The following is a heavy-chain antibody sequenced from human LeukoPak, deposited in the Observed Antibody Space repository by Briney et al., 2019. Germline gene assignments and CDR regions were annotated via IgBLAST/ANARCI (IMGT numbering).Heavy chain of an antibody. D-gene: IGHD5-24*01. CDR3: ARDLGGRDGYNYGY. Sequence: SETLSLTCTVSGGSISSSSYYWGWIRHPPGKGLKWIGSIYYSGSTYYNPSLKSRVTISVDTSKNQFSLKLSSVTAADTAVYYCARDLGGRDGYNYGYWGQGTLVTVSS. CDR2: IYYSGST. V-gene: IGHV4-39*07. CDR1: GGSISSSSYY. J-gene: IGHJ4*02.